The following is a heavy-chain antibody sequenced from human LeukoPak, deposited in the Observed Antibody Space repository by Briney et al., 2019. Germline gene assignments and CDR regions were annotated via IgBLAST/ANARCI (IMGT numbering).Heavy chain of an antibody. V-gene: IGHV4-34*01. D-gene: IGHD5-12*01. Sequence: SETLSLTCAVYGGSFSGYYWSWIRQPPGKGLEWIGEINHSGSTNYNPSLKSRVTISVDTSKNQFSLKLSSVTAADTAVYYCARHSTRAGQWLRFWGHWGQGTLVTVSS. J-gene: IGHJ4*02. CDR2: INHSGST. CDR3: ARHSTRAGQWLRFWGH. CDR1: GGSFSGYY.